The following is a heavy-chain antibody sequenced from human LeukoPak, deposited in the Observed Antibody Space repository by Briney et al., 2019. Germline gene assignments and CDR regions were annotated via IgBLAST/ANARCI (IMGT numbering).Heavy chain of an antibody. Sequence: GGSLRLSCAASGFTFSTYSMNWVRQAPGKGLEWVSSISRDSVYIYYVDSVKGRFTISRDNAKDSLYLQMNSLRAEDTATYYCARHHDTSSGYFGYWGQGALVTVSS. D-gene: IGHD3-22*01. CDR2: ISRDSVYI. CDR3: ARHHDTSSGYFGY. J-gene: IGHJ4*01. CDR1: GFTFSTYS. V-gene: IGHV3-21*01.